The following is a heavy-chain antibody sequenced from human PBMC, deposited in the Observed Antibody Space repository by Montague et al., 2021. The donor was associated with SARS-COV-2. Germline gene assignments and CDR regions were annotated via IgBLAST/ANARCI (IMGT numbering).Heavy chain of an antibody. Sequence: SLRLSCAASGFTFVSHNMKWVRQAPGKGLEWVSSISASSAKIYYADSVRGRFTVSRDNAKNSQFLQMNNLRVDDAAIYYCARERYSDYEGDALDMWGQGTMVTVSS. V-gene: IGHV3-21*06. CDR2: ISASSAKI. J-gene: IGHJ3*02. D-gene: IGHD5-12*01. CDR3: ARERYSDYEGDALDM. CDR1: GFTFVSHN.